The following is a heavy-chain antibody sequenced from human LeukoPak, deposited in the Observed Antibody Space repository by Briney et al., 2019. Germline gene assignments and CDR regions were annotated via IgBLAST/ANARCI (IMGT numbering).Heavy chain of an antibody. CDR1: GGSFSADY. CDR2: INHSGDT. Sequence: SETLSLTCAVSGGSFSADYWSWIRQSPRKGLEWVGEINHSGDTNYNPSLNSRLTISIDPSKNQVSLTLHSVTAAGTAVYYCARGLKDSKRYYSYYYYMDVWGEGTKVTVSS. V-gene: IGHV4-34*01. J-gene: IGHJ6*03. D-gene: IGHD4-11*01. CDR3: ARGLKDSKRYYSYYYYMDV.